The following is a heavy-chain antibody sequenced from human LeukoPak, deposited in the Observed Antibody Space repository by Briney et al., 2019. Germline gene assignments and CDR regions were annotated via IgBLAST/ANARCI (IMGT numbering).Heavy chain of an antibody. CDR2: ISAYNGNT. D-gene: IGHD2-2*01. CDR3: ARLYCSSTSCRHNWFDP. Sequence: ASVKVSCKASGYTSTSYGISWVRQAPGQGLEWMGWISAYNGNTNYAQELQGRVTMTTDTSTSTAYMELRSLRSDDTAVYYCARLYCSSTSCRHNWFDPWGQGTLVTVSS. CDR1: GYTSTSYG. J-gene: IGHJ5*02. V-gene: IGHV1-18*01.